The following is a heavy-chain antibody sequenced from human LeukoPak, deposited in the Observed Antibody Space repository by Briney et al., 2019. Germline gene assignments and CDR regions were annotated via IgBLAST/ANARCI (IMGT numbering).Heavy chain of an antibody. D-gene: IGHD1-26*01. Sequence: PGGSLRLSCAASGFTFSSYGTHWVRQAPGKGLEWVAVISYDGSNKYYADSVKGRFTISRDNSKNTLYLQMNSLRAEDTAVYYCAKSIVGATTVDYWGQGTLVTVSS. J-gene: IGHJ4*02. V-gene: IGHV3-30*18. CDR2: ISYDGSNK. CDR3: AKSIVGATTVDY. CDR1: GFTFSSYG.